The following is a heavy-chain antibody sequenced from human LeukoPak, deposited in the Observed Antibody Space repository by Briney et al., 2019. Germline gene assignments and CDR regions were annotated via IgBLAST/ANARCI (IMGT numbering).Heavy chain of an antibody. D-gene: IGHD6-19*01. Sequence: RSSETLSLTCTVSGYSISSGYYWGWIRQPPGKGLEWIGSIYHSGSTYYNPSLKSRVTISVDTSKNQFSLKLSSVTAADTAVYYCAKDRRVYSSGWGTFDYWGQGTLVTVSS. J-gene: IGHJ4*02. CDR2: IYHSGST. CDR3: AKDRRVYSSGWGTFDY. V-gene: IGHV4-38-2*02. CDR1: GYSISSGYY.